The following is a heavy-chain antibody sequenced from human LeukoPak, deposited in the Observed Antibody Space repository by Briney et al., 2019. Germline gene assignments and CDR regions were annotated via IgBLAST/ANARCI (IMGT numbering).Heavy chain of an antibody. CDR1: GFTFSSST. J-gene: IGHJ6*03. CDR2: ITSTSTYI. V-gene: IGHV3-21*01. D-gene: IGHD3-3*02. Sequence: PGGSLRLSCAASGFTFSSSTMNWVRQAPGKGLEWVSSITSTSTYIYYADSLKGRITVSRDDAKKSMYLQMHSLRADDTALYYCARDLAYFSYMDVWGKGTTVTVSS. CDR3: ARDLAYFSYMDV.